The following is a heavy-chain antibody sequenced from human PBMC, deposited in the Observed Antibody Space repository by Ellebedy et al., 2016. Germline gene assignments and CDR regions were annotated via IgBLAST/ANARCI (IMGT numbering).Heavy chain of an antibody. CDR3: ARSQYGYDSSGYYYVPCAEFDY. D-gene: IGHD3-22*01. J-gene: IGHJ4*02. CDR1: GYTFTSYG. V-gene: IGHV1-45*02. CDR2: ITPFNGNT. Sequence: SVKVSCXASGYTFTSYGISWVRQAPGQGLEWMGWITPFNGNTNYAQKFQDRVTITRDRSMSTAYMELSSLRSEDTAMYYCARSQYGYDSSGYYYVPCAEFDYWGQGTLVTVSS.